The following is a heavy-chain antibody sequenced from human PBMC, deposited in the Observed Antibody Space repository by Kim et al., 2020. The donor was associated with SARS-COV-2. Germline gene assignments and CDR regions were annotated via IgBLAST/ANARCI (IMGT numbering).Heavy chain of an antibody. Sequence: GTANYAQKFQGRVTITADESTSTAYMELSSLRSEDTAVYYCARVSSSNDYWGQGTLVTVSS. J-gene: IGHJ4*02. D-gene: IGHD2-2*01. CDR3: ARVSSSNDY. V-gene: IGHV1-69*01. CDR2: GTA.